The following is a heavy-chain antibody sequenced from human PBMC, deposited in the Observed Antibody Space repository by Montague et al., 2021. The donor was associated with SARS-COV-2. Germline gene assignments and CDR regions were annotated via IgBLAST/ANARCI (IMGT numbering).Heavy chain of an antibody. CDR1: GDSIMPADC. CDR3: VIAGGIHNRPPV. D-gene: IGHD4-23*01. CDR2: IYQRVST. Sequence: SETLSLTCAVSGDSIMPADCWSWVRQPPGQGLEWIGEIYQRVSTNYNPSLKSRVSMSVDKSKNQVSLELYSVTAGDTALYYCVIAGGIHNRPPVWGQGALVIVSS. J-gene: IGHJ4*02. V-gene: IGHV4-4*02.